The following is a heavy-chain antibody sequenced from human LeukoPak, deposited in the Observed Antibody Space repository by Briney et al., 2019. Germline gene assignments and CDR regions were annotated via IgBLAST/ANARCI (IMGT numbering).Heavy chain of an antibody. J-gene: IGHJ4*02. V-gene: IGHV5-51*01. Sequence: GESLKISCKGSGYNFSNYWIAWLRQMPGKGLEWMGIIYPGDSDTRYSPSFQGQVTISADKSISTAYLQWSSLKASDTAIYYCAKRETYSWHFDYWGQGALVTVS. D-gene: IGHD1-26*01. CDR2: IYPGDSDT. CDR1: GYNFSNYW. CDR3: AKRETYSWHFDY.